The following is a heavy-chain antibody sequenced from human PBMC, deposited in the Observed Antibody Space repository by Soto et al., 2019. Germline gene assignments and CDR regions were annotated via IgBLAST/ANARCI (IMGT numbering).Heavy chain of an antibody. CDR1: GFTFSSYA. CDR2: ISYDGSNK. J-gene: IGHJ4*02. D-gene: IGHD5-12*01. Sequence: PGESLKISCAASGFTFSSYAMHWVRQAPGKGLEWVAVISYDGSNKYYADSVKGRFIISRDNSKNTLYFQMSSLRAEDTAVYYCVKAHGYDFDYWGQGTLVTVSS. V-gene: IGHV3-30*14. CDR3: VKAHGYDFDY.